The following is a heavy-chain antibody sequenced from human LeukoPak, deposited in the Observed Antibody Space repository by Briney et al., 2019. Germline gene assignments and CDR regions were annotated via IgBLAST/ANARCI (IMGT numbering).Heavy chain of an antibody. J-gene: IGHJ6*02. Sequence: GGSLRLSCAASGFTFSSYALHWVRQAPVKGLEWVAVISNDETNKYYADSVKGRFTISRDNSKNTLYLQMNSLRPEDTAVYYCARDSGRYISGQGPYCYHGMDVWGQGTTVTVSS. V-gene: IGHV3-30-3*01. D-gene: IGHD6-19*01. CDR3: ARDSGRYISGQGPYCYHGMDV. CDR1: GFTFSSYA. CDR2: ISNDETNK.